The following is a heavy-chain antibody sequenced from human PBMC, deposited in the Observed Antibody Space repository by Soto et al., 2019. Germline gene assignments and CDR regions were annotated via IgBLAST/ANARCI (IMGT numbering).Heavy chain of an antibody. V-gene: IGHV1-2*02. J-gene: IGHJ4*02. CDR3: ARLGAGNDFWSGPFDY. CDR1: GYTFTGYY. CDR2: INPNSGGT. D-gene: IGHD3-3*01. Sequence: GASVKVSCKASGYTFTGYYMHWVRQAPGQGLEWMGWINPNSGGTNYAQKFQGRATMTRDTSISTAYMELSRLRSDDTAVYYCARLGAGNDFWSGPFDYWGQGTLVTVSS.